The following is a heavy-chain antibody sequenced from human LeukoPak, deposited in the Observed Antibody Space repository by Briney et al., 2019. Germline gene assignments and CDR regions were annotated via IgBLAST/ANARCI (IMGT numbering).Heavy chain of an antibody. CDR2: ISWNSGTI. CDR1: GFTFDDHA. D-gene: IGHD3-22*01. Sequence: GGSLRLSCAASGFTFDDHAMHWVRQAPGKGLEWVAGISWNSGTIDYADSVKGRFTISRDNAKNSLYLQMNSLRAEDTAFYYCTKDRLFLHDALDIWGQGTMVTVSS. J-gene: IGHJ3*02. CDR3: TKDRLFLHDALDI. V-gene: IGHV3-9*01.